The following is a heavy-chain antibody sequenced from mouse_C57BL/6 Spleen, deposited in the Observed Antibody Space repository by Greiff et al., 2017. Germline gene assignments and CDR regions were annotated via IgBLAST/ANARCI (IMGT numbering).Heavy chain of an antibody. CDR1: GFSLTSYG. V-gene: IGHV2-2*01. CDR2: IWSGGSP. Sequence: QVHVKQSGPGLVQPSQSLSITCTVSGFSLTSYGVHWVRQSPGKGLEWLGVIWSGGSPDYNAAFISSLSISKNESKTQVFFKMNGQQEDDTAIYDCAKYCSSPYYAMDYWGQGTSVTVSS. CDR3: AKYCSSPYYAMDY. J-gene: IGHJ4*01. D-gene: IGHD1-1*01.